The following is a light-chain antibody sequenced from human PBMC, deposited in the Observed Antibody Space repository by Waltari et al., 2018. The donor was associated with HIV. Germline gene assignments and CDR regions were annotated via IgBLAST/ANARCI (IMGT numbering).Light chain of an antibody. CDR3: QQAKTFPHT. Sequence: DIQMTQSPPSVSASVGDRVSISCRASQSLGMSLAWYQRGPGKAPNLLIYETSRMATGVPSRFSGSGSGTLFFLHISDLQPEDFATYYCQQAKTFPHTFGGGTRV. J-gene: IGKJ4*01. V-gene: IGKV1-12*01. CDR1: QSLGMS. CDR2: ETS.